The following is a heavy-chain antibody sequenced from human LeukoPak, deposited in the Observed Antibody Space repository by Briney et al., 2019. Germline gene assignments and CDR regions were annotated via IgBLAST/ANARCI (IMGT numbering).Heavy chain of an antibody. J-gene: IGHJ3*02. CDR1: GFTFDDFG. D-gene: IGHD3-22*01. Sequence: GGSLRLSCAASGFTFDDFGMTWVRQAPGKGLEWVSGINWNGGTTGYADSVKGRFTISRDNANHSLYLQMNTLRAEDTALYYCVRDLQTSFYESSAMEIWGQGTMVTVSS. CDR2: INWNGGTT. CDR3: VRDLQTSFYESSAMEI. V-gene: IGHV3-20*04.